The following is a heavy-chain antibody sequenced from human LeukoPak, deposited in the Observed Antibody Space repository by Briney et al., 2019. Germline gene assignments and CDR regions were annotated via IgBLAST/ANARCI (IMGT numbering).Heavy chain of an antibody. CDR1: GFTFSDYY. CDR2: ISDSGNTI. Sequence: PGGSLRLSCAASGFTFSDYYMNWIRQAPGKGLEWVSYISDSGNTIKYADSVKGRLTISRDNAKDSLYLQMNSLRGEDTAVYYCARGVGASEGVDYWGQGTLVTVSS. J-gene: IGHJ4*02. V-gene: IGHV3-11*04. D-gene: IGHD1-26*01. CDR3: ARGVGASEGVDY.